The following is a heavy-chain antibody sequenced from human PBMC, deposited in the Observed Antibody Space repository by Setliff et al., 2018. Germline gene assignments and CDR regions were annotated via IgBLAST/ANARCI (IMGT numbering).Heavy chain of an antibody. Sequence: GGSLRLSCVASGFAISSCWMSWVRQAPGKGLEWVAIIHQDGSERHYVDSVKGRFTISRDNAKNSLYPQMNSLRAEDTAVYYCASSTAMGYFDLWGRGTLVTVSS. CDR1: GFAISSCW. V-gene: IGHV3-7*01. CDR3: ASSTAMGYFDL. CDR2: IHQDGSER. J-gene: IGHJ2*01. D-gene: IGHD5-18*01.